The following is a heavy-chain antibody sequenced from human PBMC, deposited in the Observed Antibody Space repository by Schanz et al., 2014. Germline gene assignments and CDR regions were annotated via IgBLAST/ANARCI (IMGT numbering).Heavy chain of an antibody. CDR3: AKDRSWDYDSSGYFDY. D-gene: IGHD3-22*01. J-gene: IGHJ4*02. V-gene: IGHV3-23*01. CDR2: ISGTGGDDT. CDR1: GFSFGTYA. Sequence: EVHLLESGGGLVQPGGSLRLSCAASGFSFGTYAMSWVRQAPGKGLLWVSSISGTGGDDTYYADSVKGRFTISRDNSKNTLYLQMNSLRAEDTAVYYCAKDRSWDYDSSGYFDYWGQGTLVTVSS.